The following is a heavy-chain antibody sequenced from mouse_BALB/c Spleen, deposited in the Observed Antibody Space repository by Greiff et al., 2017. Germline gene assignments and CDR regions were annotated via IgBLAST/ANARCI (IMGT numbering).Heavy chain of an antibody. Sequence: ESGPGLVKPSQSLSLTCSVTGYSITSGYYWNWIRQFPGNKLEWMGYISYDGSNNYNPSLKNRISITRDTSKYQFFLKLNSVTTEDTATYYCARCGNYWYFDVWGAGTTVTVSS. V-gene: IGHV3-6*02. J-gene: IGHJ1*01. CDR1: GYSITSGYY. CDR2: ISYDGSN. CDR3: ARCGNYWYFDV. D-gene: IGHD1-1*01.